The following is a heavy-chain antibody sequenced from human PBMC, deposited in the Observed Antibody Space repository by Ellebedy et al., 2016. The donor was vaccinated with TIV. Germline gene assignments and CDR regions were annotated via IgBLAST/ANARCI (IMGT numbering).Heavy chain of an antibody. CDR2: IFDTGST. J-gene: IGHJ4*02. CDR1: GGSIRSYY. CDR3: ARGGGGNGYIY. Sequence: SETLSLXXTVSGGSIRSYYWSWIRQPPGKGLEWFGYIFDTGSTNYNPSLKSRVTISVDTSKNPFSLKLCSVTAADTAVYHCARGGGGNGYIYWGQGTLVPVSS. V-gene: IGHV4-59*01. D-gene: IGHD5-24*01.